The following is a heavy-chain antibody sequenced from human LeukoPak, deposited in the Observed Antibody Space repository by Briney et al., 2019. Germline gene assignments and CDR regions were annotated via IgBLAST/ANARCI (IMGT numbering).Heavy chain of an antibody. CDR1: GGSISSSSYY. J-gene: IGHJ3*01. V-gene: IGHV3-11*04. CDR3: ARDPRDGRGQGAFDF. Sequence: LSLTCTVSGGSISSSSYYWGWIRQPPGKGLEWVSYITSSGSTIYYAGSVKGRFTISRDNAKNSLYLQMNSLRAEDTAVYYCARDPRDGRGQGAFDFWGQGTMVTVSP. CDR2: ITSSGSTI. D-gene: IGHD3-22*01.